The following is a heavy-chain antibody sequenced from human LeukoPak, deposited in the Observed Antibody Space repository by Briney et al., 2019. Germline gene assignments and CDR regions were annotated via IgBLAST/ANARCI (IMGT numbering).Heavy chain of an antibody. D-gene: IGHD3-10*01. CDR3: ARHKQLDYGSGSYDY. J-gene: IGHJ4*02. Sequence: SESLSLTCTVSGGSISSYYWSWIRQPPGKGLEWIGYIYYSGSTNYNPSLKSRVTISVDTSKNQFSLKLSSVTAADTAVYYCARHKQLDYGSGSYDYWGQGTLVTVSS. V-gene: IGHV4-59*08. CDR2: IYYSGST. CDR1: GGSISSYY.